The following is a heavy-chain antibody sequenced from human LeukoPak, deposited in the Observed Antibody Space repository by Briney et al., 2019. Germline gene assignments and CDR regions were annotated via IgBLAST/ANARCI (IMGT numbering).Heavy chain of an antibody. CDR2: MNPNTGNT. J-gene: IGHJ5*02. Sequence: RASVKVSCKASGYTFTSYDINWVRQATGQGLEWMGWMNPNTGNTGYAQKFQGRVTMTRNTSISTAYMELSSLRSEDTAVYYCARSDPLADWFDPWGQGTLVTVSS. CDR1: GYTFTSYD. D-gene: IGHD3-16*02. V-gene: IGHV1-8*01. CDR3: ARSDPLADWFDP.